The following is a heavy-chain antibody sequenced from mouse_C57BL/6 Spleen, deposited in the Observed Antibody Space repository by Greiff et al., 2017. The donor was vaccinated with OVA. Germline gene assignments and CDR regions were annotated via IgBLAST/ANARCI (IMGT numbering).Heavy chain of an antibody. Sequence: QVHVKQPGAELVRPGTSVKLSCKASGYTFTSYWMHWVKQRPGQGLEWIGVIDPSDSYTNYNQKFKGKATLTVDTSSSTAYMQLSSLTSEDSAVYYCARYYYGSYWYFDVWGTGTTVTVSS. CDR1: GYTFTSYW. CDR3: ARYYYGSYWYFDV. J-gene: IGHJ1*03. V-gene: IGHV1-59*01. D-gene: IGHD1-1*01. CDR2: IDPSDSYT.